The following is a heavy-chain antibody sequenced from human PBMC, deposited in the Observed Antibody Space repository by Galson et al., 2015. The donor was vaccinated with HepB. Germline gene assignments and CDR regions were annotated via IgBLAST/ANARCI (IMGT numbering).Heavy chain of an antibody. CDR1: GLTFSNYA. Sequence: SCAASGLTFSNYAMSWVRQAPGKGLEWVSSIGDSGGSTHYADFVKGRFTISRDTSKNTLYLQMNSLRAEDTAVYYCAKDQGPFDYWGQGTLVTVSS. CDR3: AKDQGPFDY. J-gene: IGHJ4*02. V-gene: IGHV3-23*01. CDR2: IGDSGGST.